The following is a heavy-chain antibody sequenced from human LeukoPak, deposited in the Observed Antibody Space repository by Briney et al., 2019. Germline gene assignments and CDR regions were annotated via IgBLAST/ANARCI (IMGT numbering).Heavy chain of an antibody. Sequence: VASVKVSCKASGYTFTSYAMHWVRQAPGQRLEWMGWINAGNGNTKYSQKFQGRVTITRDTSASTAYMELSSLRSEDTAVYYCASATAGKRGAWAFDIWGQGTMVTVSS. CDR2: INAGNGNT. J-gene: IGHJ3*02. CDR3: ASATAGKRGAWAFDI. CDR1: GYTFTSYA. D-gene: IGHD6-13*01. V-gene: IGHV1-3*01.